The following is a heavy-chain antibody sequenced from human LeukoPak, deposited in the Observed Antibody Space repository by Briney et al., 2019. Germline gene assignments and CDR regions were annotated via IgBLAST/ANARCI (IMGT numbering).Heavy chain of an antibody. CDR3: ATFDSSGYSDAFDI. CDR1: GGSIRRSSYY. CDR2: FYHSGST. D-gene: IGHD3-22*01. J-gene: IGHJ3*02. V-gene: IGHV4-39*07. Sequence: SETLSLTCTVSGGSIRRSSYYWGWIRQTPGKGLEWIGSFYHSGSTYYNPSLQSRVTISVDTSKTQFSLKLSSVTAADTAVYYCATFDSSGYSDAFDIWGQGTMVTVSS.